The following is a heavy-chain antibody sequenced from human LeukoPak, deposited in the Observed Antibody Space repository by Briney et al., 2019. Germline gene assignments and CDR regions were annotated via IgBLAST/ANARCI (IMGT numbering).Heavy chain of an antibody. CDR1: GYTFTGYY. CDR3: ARDRLGNYYLFDF. V-gene: IGHV1-2*06. D-gene: IGHD1-26*01. J-gene: IGHJ4*02. CDR2: INPDSGDT. Sequence: ASVKVSCKASGYTFTGYYMHWVRRAPGQGLEWMGRINPDSGDTNYAQKFQGRVTMTRDTSINTAYMELSRLTSDDTAVYYCARDRLGNYYLFDFWGQGTLVTVSS.